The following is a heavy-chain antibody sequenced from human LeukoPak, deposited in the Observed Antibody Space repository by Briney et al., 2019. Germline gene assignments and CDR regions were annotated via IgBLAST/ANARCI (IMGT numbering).Heavy chain of an antibody. V-gene: IGHV4-61*09. Sequence: ASETLSLTCTGSGGSVSGGDYYWSWLRQPAGRGLEWIGHIYSSMSTRYSPSHQYNPSLRSRVTISADTSRNQFSLNLNSVTAADTAMYYCARDRQEAGMRVSSFEDWGQGTPVTVSS. CDR2: IYSSMSTRYSPSH. CDR3: ARDRQEAGMRVSSFED. CDR1: GGSVSGGDYY. D-gene: IGHD6-13*01. J-gene: IGHJ4*02.